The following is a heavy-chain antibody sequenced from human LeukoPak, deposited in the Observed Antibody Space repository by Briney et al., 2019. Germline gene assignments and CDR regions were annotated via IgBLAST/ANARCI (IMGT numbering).Heavy chain of an antibody. D-gene: IGHD3-22*01. CDR1: GYTFTSYY. CDR2: INPSGGST. J-gene: IGHJ4*02. Sequence: ASVKVSCKASGYTFTSYYMHWVRQAPGQGLEWMGIINPSGGSTSYAQKFQGRVTMTRDMSTSTVYMELSSLRSEDTAVYYCARDHQYYYDSSGYFSPLDYWGQGTLVTVSS. CDR3: ARDHQYYYDSSGYFSPLDY. V-gene: IGHV1-46*01.